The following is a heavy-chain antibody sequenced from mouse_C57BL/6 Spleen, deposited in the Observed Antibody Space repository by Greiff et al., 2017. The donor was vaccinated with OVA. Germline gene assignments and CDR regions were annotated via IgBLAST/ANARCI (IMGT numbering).Heavy chain of an antibody. V-gene: IGHV1-50*01. CDR2: IDPSDSYT. Sequence: VQLQQPGAELVKPGASVKLSCKASGYTFTSYWMQWVKQRPGQGLEWIGEIDPSDSYTNYNQKFKGKATLTVDTSSSTAYMQLSSLTSEDSAVYYCARSTAAPYWGQGTTLTVSS. CDR1: GYTFTSYW. D-gene: IGHD1-2*01. CDR3: ARSTAAPY. J-gene: IGHJ2*01.